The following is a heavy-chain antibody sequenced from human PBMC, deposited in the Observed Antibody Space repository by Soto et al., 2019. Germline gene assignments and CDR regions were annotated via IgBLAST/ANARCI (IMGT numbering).Heavy chain of an antibody. CDR2: INSDESSR. Sequence: EVQLVESGGDLVQPGGSLSLSCVASGFIFSNYWMHWVRQAPGKGLEWVSRINSDESSRAYADSVKGRFISSRDNDKNSLSLEMNSLRAEDTAVYYCARGIDFYFDLWGRGTLVTVSS. V-gene: IGHV3-74*01. CDR1: GFIFSNYW. CDR3: ARGIDFYFDL. J-gene: IGHJ2*01.